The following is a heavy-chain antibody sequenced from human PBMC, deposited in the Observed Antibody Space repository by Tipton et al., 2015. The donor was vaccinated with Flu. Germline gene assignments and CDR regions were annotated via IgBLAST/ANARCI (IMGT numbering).Heavy chain of an antibody. J-gene: IGHJ4*02. CDR3: ARHTGDSVRGVVDY. CDR1: GGSISNYY. Sequence: TLSLTCTVSGGSISNYYWTWIRQPAGKGLEWVGRIHTSGSTNYNPSLKSRVAMSVDTSRNQFSLNLISVTAADTAVYYCARHTGDSVRGVVDYWGQGTLVTVSS. V-gene: IGHV4-4*07. CDR2: IHTSGST. D-gene: IGHD3-10*02.